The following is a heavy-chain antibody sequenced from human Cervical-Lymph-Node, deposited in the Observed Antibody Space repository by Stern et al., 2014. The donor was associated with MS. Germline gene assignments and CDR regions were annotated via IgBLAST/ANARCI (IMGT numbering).Heavy chain of an antibody. V-gene: IGHV2-70*04. CDR3: AHTNIRYSGSWCFDL. J-gene: IGHJ2*01. CDR1: GFSLSTSGMR. D-gene: IGHD6-13*01. Sequence: QVTLKESGPALVKPTQTLTLTCTFSGFSLSTSGMRVSWIRQPPGKALEWLARTDWDDDKFYSTSLKTRLTISKDTSKNQVVLTMTNVDPVDTATYYCAHTNIRYSGSWCFDLWGRGTLVTVSS. CDR2: TDWDDDK.